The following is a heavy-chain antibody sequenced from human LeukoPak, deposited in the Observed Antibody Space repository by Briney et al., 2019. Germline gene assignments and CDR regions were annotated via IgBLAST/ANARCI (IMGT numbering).Heavy chain of an antibody. CDR3: ARGTLRFFAR. CDR1: GITFSSHW. CDR2: IKQDGSEK. D-gene: IGHD3-16*01. V-gene: IGHV3-7*04. Sequence: GGSLRLSCAAPGITFSSHWMSWVRQAPGKGLEWVANIKQDGSEKYYVDSVKGRFTISRDNAKNSLYLQMNSLRAEDTAVYYCARGTLRFFARWGQGTLVTVSS. J-gene: IGHJ5*02.